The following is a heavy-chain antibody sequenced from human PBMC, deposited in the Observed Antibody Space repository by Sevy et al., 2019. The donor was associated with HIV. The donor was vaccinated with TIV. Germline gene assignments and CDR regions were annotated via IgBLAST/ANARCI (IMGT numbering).Heavy chain of an antibody. D-gene: IGHD3-3*01. CDR1: GFTFRTYS. Sequence: GESLKISCAASGFTFRTYSMNWVRQAPGKGLEWLSSISDVSRYIYYSDSVKGRFTISRANAKNLLYLQMNNLRVEETAIYYCARDFTIFGVVSGIDYWGQGNLVTVSS. CDR3: ARDFTIFGVVSGIDY. V-gene: IGHV3-21*04. J-gene: IGHJ4*02. CDR2: ISDVSRYI.